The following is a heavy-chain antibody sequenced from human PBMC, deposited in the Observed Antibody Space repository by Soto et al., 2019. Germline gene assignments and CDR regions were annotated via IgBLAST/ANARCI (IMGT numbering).Heavy chain of an antibody. CDR1: GCTFSSYA. V-gene: IGHV1-69*13. J-gene: IGHJ4*02. Sequence: SVKVSCKASGCTFSSYAISCVRQAPGQGLEWMGGIIPIFGTANYAQKFQGRVTITADESTSTAYMELSSLRSEDTAVYYCARLMDGYNDAWDFDYWGQGTLVTVSS. CDR3: ARLMDGYNDAWDFDY. D-gene: IGHD5-12*01. CDR2: IIPIFGTA.